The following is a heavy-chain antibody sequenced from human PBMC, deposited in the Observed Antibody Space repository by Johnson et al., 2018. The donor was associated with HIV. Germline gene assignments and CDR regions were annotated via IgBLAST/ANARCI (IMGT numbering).Heavy chain of an antibody. D-gene: IGHD5-12*01. CDR1: GFTFRSSW. V-gene: IGHV3-7*02. CDR3: AKSDSGYDAFDI. CDR2: IKQDGSEK. J-gene: IGHJ3*02. Sequence: VQLVESGGGLVQPGGSLILSCVVFGFTFRSSWMSWVRQAPGKGLEWVANIKQDGSEKYYVDSVKGRFTISRDNSKNTLYLQMNSLLPEDTAVYYCAKSDSGYDAFDIWGQGTLVTVSS.